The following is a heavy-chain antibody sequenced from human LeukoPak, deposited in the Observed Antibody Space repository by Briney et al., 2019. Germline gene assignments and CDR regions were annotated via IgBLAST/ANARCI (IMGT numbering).Heavy chain of an antibody. CDR3: ARIDFWYAFDI. Sequence: SQALSLTCTVSGGSISSGDYYWSWIRQPPGKGLEWIGYIYYSGSTYYNPSLKSRVTISVDTSKNQFSLKLSSVTAADTAVYYCARIDFWYAFDIWGQGTMVTVSS. CDR1: GGSISSGDYY. V-gene: IGHV4-30-4*08. D-gene: IGHD3-3*01. CDR2: IYYSGST. J-gene: IGHJ3*02.